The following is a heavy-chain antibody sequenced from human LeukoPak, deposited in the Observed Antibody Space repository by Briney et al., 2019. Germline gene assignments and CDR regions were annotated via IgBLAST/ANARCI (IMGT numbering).Heavy chain of an antibody. J-gene: IGHJ5*02. Sequence: SGTLSLTCAVSGGSISSSNWWSWVRQPPGKGLEWIGEIHHSGSSNYNPSLKSRVAMSVDKSQNQFSLKLSSVTAADTAVYYCARHRGYYDSSAYNWFDPWGQGTLVTVSS. D-gene: IGHD3-22*01. V-gene: IGHV4-4*02. CDR1: GGSISSSNW. CDR2: IHHSGSS. CDR3: ARHRGYYDSSAYNWFDP.